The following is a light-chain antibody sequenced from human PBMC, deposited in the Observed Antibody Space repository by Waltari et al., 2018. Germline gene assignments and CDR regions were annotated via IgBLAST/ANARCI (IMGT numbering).Light chain of an antibody. CDR2: GAS. J-gene: IGKJ2*01. CDR1: QSVSSS. CDR3: QQYNNWPPYT. V-gene: IGKV3-15*01. Sequence: EIVMTQSPATLSMSPGERATLSCRSSQSVSSSLAWYQQKPGQAPRLLIYGASTRATAIPXRFSGSGXGTEFXLTIXSLQSEDFAVYYCQQYNNWPPYTFGQGTKLEIK.